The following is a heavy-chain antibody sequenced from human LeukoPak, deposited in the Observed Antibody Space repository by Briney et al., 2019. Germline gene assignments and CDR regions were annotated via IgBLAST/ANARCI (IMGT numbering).Heavy chain of an antibody. Sequence: ASVKVSCKASGYTFTSHDINWVRQATGQGLEWMGWMNPNSGNTGYAQKFQGRVTMTRNTSISTAYMELSSLRSEDTAVYYCASLPYSSSWYDYYYYGMDVWGQGTTVTVSS. CDR3: ASLPYSSSWYDYYYYGMDV. D-gene: IGHD6-13*01. CDR1: GYTFTSHD. CDR2: MNPNSGNT. V-gene: IGHV1-8*01. J-gene: IGHJ6*02.